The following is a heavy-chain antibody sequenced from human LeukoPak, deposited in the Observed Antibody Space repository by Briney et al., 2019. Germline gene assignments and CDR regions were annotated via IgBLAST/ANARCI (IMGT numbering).Heavy chain of an antibody. CDR2: ISTGSSVI. CDR3: AKGLLWFWELLSLDYYYMDV. J-gene: IGHJ6*03. Sequence: GGSLRLSCAASGFTFSSYSMNWVRQAPGKGLEWVSYISTGSSVIYYADSVKGRFTISRDNAKNSLYLQMNSLRAEDTAVYYCAKGLLWFWELLSLDYYYMDVWGKGTTVTVSS. D-gene: IGHD3-10*01. CDR1: GFTFSSYS. V-gene: IGHV3-48*04.